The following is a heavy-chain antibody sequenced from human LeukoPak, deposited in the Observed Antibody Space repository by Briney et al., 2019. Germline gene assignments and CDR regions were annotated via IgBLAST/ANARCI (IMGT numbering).Heavy chain of an antibody. CDR1: GGSISSSSYY. CDR3: ARGSSSWYNWFDP. D-gene: IGHD6-13*01. Sequence: SETLSLTCTVSGGSISSSSYYWGWIRRPPGKGLEWIGSIYYSGSTYYNPSLKSRVTISVDRSKNQFSLKLSSVTAADTAVYYCARGSSSWYNWFDPWGQGTLVTVSS. V-gene: IGHV4-39*07. J-gene: IGHJ5*02. CDR2: IYYSGST.